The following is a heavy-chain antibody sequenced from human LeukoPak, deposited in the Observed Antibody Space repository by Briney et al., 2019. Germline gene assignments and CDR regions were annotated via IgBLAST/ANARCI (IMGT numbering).Heavy chain of an antibody. D-gene: IGHD3-10*01. CDR3: ARQEGSSFDS. CDR2: IYPGDSDT. V-gene: IGHV5-51*01. CDR1: GYSYTNYW. Sequence: GESLKISCKGSGYSYTNYWIYWVRQMSGKGLEWMGIIYPGDSDTRYRPSFQGQVTVSADKSISTAYLQWSNLKASDTAMYYCARQEGSSFDSWGQGTLVTVSS. J-gene: IGHJ4*02.